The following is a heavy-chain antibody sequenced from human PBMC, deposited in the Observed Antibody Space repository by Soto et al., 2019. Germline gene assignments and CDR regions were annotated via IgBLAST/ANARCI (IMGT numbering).Heavy chain of an antibody. CDR2: ISGSSSVI. D-gene: IGHD2-2*01. J-gene: IGHJ6*02. Sequence: EVQLVESGGGLVKSGESLRLSCAASGFTFHIYSFNWVRQAPGKGLEWVSSISGSSSVIQYADSVKGRFTISRDNARNSVDLHMRSLRGEDTAVYYWVRDQEEKYQLMYHSYGKDVWGQGTTVTVSS. CDR1: GFTFHIYS. V-gene: IGHV3-21*01. CDR3: VRDQEEKYQLMYHSYGKDV.